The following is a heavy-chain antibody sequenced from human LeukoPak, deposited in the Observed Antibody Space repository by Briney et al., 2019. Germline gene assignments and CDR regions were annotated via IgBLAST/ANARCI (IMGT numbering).Heavy chain of an antibody. J-gene: IGHJ3*02. CDR3: AKGGSSGWYRSAFDI. D-gene: IGHD6-19*01. Sequence: GSLRLSCAASGFTFSSYAMSWVRQAPGKGLEWVSDISGSGGSTYYADSVKGRFTISRDNSKNTLYLQMNSLRAEDTAVYYCAKGGSSGWYRSAFDIWGQGTMVTVSS. CDR2: ISGSGGST. V-gene: IGHV3-23*01. CDR1: GFTFSSYA.